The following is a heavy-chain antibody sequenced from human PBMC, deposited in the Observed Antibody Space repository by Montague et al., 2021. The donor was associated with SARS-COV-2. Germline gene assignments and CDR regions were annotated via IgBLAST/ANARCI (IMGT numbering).Heavy chain of an antibody. J-gene: IGHJ5*02. CDR2: INHSGST. CDR1: GGSFSGYY. CDR3: ASHTLGYCSSTSCYSDWFDP. D-gene: IGHD2-2*02. V-gene: IGHV4-34*01. Sequence: SETLSLTCAVYGGSFSGYYWSWIRQPPGKGLEWTGEINHSGSTNYNPSLKSRVTISVDTSKNQFSLKLSSVTAADTAVYYCASHTLGYCSSTSCYSDWFDPWGQGTLVTVSS.